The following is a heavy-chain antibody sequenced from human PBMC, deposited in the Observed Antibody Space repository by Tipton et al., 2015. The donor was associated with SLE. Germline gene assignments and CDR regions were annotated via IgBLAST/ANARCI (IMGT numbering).Heavy chain of an antibody. CDR3: AKESMVQGVIRGMDV. V-gene: IGHV3-30*02. J-gene: IGHJ6*02. Sequence: SGFTFSSYGMHWVRQAPGKGLEWVAFIRYDGSNKYYTDSVKARFTISRDNSKNTLYLQMNRLGAEDTAGYYCAKESMVQGVIRGMDVWGQGATVTVSS. CDR2: IRYDGSNK. CDR1: GFTFSSYG. D-gene: IGHD3-10*01.